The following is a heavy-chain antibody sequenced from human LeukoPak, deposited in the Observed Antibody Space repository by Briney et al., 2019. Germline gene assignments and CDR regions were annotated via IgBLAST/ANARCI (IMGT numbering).Heavy chain of an antibody. Sequence: PGGSLRLSCAAPGFTFSDYYMNWIRQAQGKGLEWVSYISDSGNTIHSADSVKGRFTISRDNAKNSLYLQMNSLRAEDTAVYYCARARDNWNYEAFDIWGQGTMVTVSS. J-gene: IGHJ3*02. D-gene: IGHD1-7*01. V-gene: IGHV3-11*01. CDR1: GFTFSDYY. CDR2: ISDSGNTI. CDR3: ARARDNWNYEAFDI.